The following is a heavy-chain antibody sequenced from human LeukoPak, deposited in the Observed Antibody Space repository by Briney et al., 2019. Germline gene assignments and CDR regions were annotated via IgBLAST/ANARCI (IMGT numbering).Heavy chain of an antibody. V-gene: IGHV4-4*07. CDR2: LYNNGST. CDR3: VRDRGLGRGFDP. D-gene: IGHD3-16*01. CDR1: GGSISSYY. Sequence: SETLSLTCTVSGGSISSYYWSWIRQPAGKGLEWIGRLYNNGSTNYSPSLKSRVIMSFDPSKNQFSLKLNSVTAADTAFYYCVRDRGLGRGFDPWGQGTMVTVSS. J-gene: IGHJ5*02.